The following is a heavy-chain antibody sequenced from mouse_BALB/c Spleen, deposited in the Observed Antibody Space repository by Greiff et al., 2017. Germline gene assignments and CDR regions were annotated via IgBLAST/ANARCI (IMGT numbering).Heavy chain of an antibody. CDR1: GFSLTSYD. CDR2: IWTGGGT. D-gene: IGHD2-10*02. CDR3: VRTLVSDAMDY. Sequence: VMLVESGPGLVAPSQSLSITCTVSGFSLTSYDISWIRQPPGKGLEWLGVIWTGGGTNYNSAFMSRLSISKDNSKSQVFLKMNSLQTDDTAIYYCVRTLVSDAMDYWGQGTSVTVSS. J-gene: IGHJ4*01. V-gene: IGHV2-9-2*01.